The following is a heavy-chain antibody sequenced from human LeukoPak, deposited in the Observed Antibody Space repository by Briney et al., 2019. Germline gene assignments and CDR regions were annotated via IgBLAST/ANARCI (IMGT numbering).Heavy chain of an antibody. CDR3: ARHRYCNSSSCYAFDY. CDR2: IYYSGTT. J-gene: IGHJ4*02. D-gene: IGHD2-2*01. V-gene: IGHV4-59*08. Sequence: SETLSLTCTVSGGSISNYYWSWIRQPPGKGLGWIGFIYYSGTTHYNPSLKSRVTMSVATSNNQFSLRLSSVTAADAAVYYCARHRYCNSSSCYAFDYWGQGTLVTVSS. CDR1: GGSISNYY.